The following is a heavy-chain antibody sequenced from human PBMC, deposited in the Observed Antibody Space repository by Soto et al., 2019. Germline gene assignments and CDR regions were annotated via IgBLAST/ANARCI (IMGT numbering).Heavy chain of an antibody. CDR2: ISYDGSNK. D-gene: IGHD3-10*01. CDR1: GFTFSTYG. V-gene: IGHV3-30*18. Sequence: QVQLVESGGGVVQSGRSLRLSCAASGFTFSTYGMHWVRQAPGKGLEWVAVISYDGSNKYYADSVKGRFTISRDNSKDTLFLQMNSLRAEDTAVYYCAKIIRRYGSGYDYWGQGPLVTVSP. CDR3: AKIIRRYGSGYDY. J-gene: IGHJ4*02.